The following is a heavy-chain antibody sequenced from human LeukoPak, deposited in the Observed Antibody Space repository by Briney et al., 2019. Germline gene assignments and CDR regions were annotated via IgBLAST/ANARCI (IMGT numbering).Heavy chain of an antibody. CDR2: ISNTGSTI. CDR1: GFTFSGYT. D-gene: IGHD6-13*01. Sequence: GGSLRLSCAVSGFTFSGYTMDWVRQAPEKGLEWISYISNTGSTIYYADSVKGRFTISRDNAKNSLFLQMNSLRAEDTAVYYCASDRAAAGTSLDYWGQGTLVTVSS. V-gene: IGHV3-48*04. CDR3: ASDRAAAGTSLDY. J-gene: IGHJ4*02.